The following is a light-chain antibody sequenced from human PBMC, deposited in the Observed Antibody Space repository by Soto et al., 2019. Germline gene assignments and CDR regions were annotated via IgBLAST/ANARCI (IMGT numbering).Light chain of an antibody. J-gene: IGKJ1*01. CDR2: GAS. CDR3: QQYGTPVT. Sequence: EIVLTQSPGTLSLSPGERGTLSCRASQSVSSSYLAWYQQKPGQAPRLVIHGASNRATGIPDRFSGSGSGTEFTLTISRLEPEDFAVYYCQQYGTPVTFGQGTKVEIK. V-gene: IGKV3-20*01. CDR1: QSVSSSY.